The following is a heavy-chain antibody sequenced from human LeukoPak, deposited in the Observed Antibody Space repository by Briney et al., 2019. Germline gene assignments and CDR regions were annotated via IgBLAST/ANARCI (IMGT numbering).Heavy chain of an antibody. CDR2: INSDGSST. D-gene: IGHD6-19*01. CDR3: ARVVEEQWLVPSRYYFDY. J-gene: IGHJ4*02. CDR1: GFTFSSYW. V-gene: IGHV3-74*01. Sequence: GGSLRLSCAASGFTFSSYWMHWLRHSPGKALVWVSRINSDGSSTSYADSVKGRFTISRDNAKNTLYLQMNSLRAEDTAVYYCARVVEEQWLVPSRYYFDYWGQGTLVTVSS.